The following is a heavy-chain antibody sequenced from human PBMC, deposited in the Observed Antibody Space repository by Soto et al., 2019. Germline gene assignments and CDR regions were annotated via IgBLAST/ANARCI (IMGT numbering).Heavy chain of an antibody. CDR3: TRDPNGDYIGAFDF. D-gene: IGHD4-17*01. J-gene: IGHJ3*01. Sequence: EVQVLEAGGGSIQPGGSLSLSCTTAKFIFRTYAMTWVRQAPGEGLEWVSSIRGRGDGTSYADSVRGRFTISRDNSKNTLYLRMNSLRVEDTDVYYCTRDPNGDYIGAFDFWGQGMLVTVS. CDR1: KFIFRTYA. CDR2: IRGRGDGT. V-gene: IGHV3-23*01.